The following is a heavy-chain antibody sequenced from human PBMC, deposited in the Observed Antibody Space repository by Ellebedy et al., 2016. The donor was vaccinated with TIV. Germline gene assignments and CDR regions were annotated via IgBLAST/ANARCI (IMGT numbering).Heavy chain of an antibody. D-gene: IGHD5-24*01. V-gene: IGHV3-23*01. CDR2: ISDTGGST. J-gene: IGHJ4*02. CDR3: GTVATTFDY. CDR1: GFTFSSYA. Sequence: PGGSLRLSCAASGFTFSSYAMSWVRQAPGKGLEWVSAISDTGGSTYYAYSVKGRFTISRDNSKNTLYLQMNSLRAEDTAVYFCGTVATTFDYWGQGTLVTVSS.